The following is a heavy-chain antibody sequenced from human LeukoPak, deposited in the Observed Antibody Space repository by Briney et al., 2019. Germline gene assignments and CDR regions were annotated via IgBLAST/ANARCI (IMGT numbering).Heavy chain of an antibody. Sequence: PGGSLRLSCAASGLTFSSYEMNWVRQAPGKGLEWVSYISSSGSTIYYADSVKGRFTISRDNAKNSLYLQMNSLRAEDTAVYYCARGSSSTNGFYGVDVWGQGTTVTVSS. D-gene: IGHD2-2*01. CDR2: ISSSGSTI. V-gene: IGHV3-48*03. J-gene: IGHJ6*02. CDR3: ARGSSSTNGFYGVDV. CDR1: GLTFSSYE.